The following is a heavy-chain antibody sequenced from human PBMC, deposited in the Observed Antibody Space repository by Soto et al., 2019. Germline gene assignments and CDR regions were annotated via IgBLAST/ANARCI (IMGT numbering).Heavy chain of an antibody. CDR3: ARDRDRVADI. CDR2: INAYNGNR. D-gene: IGHD2-15*01. CDR1: GYTFNTYG. Sequence: QVHLVQSGPEVKKPGASVKVSCKASGYTFNTYGITWVRQAPGQGLEWMAWINAYNGNRIYAQNFQGRVTVTTDTSTSAASMQLMSLTPAATAVYFCARDRDRVADIWGLGTMVTVSS. V-gene: IGHV1-18*01. J-gene: IGHJ3*02.